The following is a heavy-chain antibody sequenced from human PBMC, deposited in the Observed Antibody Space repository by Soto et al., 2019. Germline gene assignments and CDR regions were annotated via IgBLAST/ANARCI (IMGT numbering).Heavy chain of an antibody. D-gene: IGHD2-2*01. CDR1: GYTFTGYY. V-gene: IGHV1-2*04. Sequence: ASVKVSCKASGYTFTGYYMHWVRQAPGQGLEGMGWINPNSGGTNYAQKFQGWVTMTRDTSINTAYMELSRLNSDDTAVYYCATYRRQEKNAIHYPGQATLVSVSS. CDR2: INPNSGGT. J-gene: IGHJ4*02. CDR3: ATYRRQEKNAIHY.